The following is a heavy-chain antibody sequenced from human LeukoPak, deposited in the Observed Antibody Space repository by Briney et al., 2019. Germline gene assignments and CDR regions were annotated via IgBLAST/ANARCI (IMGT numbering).Heavy chain of an antibody. D-gene: IGHD7-27*01. Sequence: SETLSLTCAVSGGSISSSSYYWGWIRQPPGKGLEWIGSIYYSGSTYYNPSLRSRVTISVDTSKNQFSLKLSSVTAADTAVYYCARRRNWGSRGVDYWGQGTLVTVSS. CDR3: ARRRNWGSRGVDY. CDR1: GGSISSSSYY. V-gene: IGHV4-39*01. CDR2: IYYSGST. J-gene: IGHJ4*02.